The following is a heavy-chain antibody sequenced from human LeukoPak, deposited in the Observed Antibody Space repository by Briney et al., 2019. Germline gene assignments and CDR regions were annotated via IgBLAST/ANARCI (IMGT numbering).Heavy chain of an antibody. CDR1: GGSISSYY. CDR3: ARALSYYYDSSGYFYNWFDP. D-gene: IGHD3-22*01. Sequence: PSETLSLTCTVSGGSISSYYWSWIRQPAGKGLEWIGRIYTSGSTNYNPSLKSRVTMSVDTSKNQFSLKLSSVTAADTAVYYCARALSYYYDSSGYFYNWFDPWGQGTLVTVSA. CDR2: IYTSGST. J-gene: IGHJ5*02. V-gene: IGHV4-4*07.